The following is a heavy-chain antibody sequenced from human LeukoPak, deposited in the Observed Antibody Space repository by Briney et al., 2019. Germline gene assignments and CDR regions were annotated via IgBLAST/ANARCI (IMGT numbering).Heavy chain of an antibody. Sequence: SETLSLTCTVSGFYISNGYYWGWLRQPPGKRLEWIGRTYDSGRTYYNPSLRSRVTISVDTSKNQFSLKLSSVTAADTAVYDCARHVRSRSSVMYAFDIWGQGTMFTVSS. CDR3: ARHVRSRSSVMYAFDI. J-gene: IGHJ3*02. CDR2: TYDSGRT. CDR1: GFYISNGYY. D-gene: IGHD3-16*01. V-gene: IGHV4-38-2*02.